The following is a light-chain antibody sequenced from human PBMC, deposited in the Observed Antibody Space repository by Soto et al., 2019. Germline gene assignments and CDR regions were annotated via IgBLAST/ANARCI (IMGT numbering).Light chain of an antibody. Sequence: DIQMTQSPSTLSASVGDRVTITCRASQSIRSWLAWYQHKPGKAPKLLIYDASNLDSGVPSRFSGSGSGTDFTLTVSSLQPEDFATYYCQQLNSYPLTFGGGTKVDIK. V-gene: IGKV1-5*01. CDR3: QQLNSYPLT. CDR1: QSIRSW. CDR2: DAS. J-gene: IGKJ4*01.